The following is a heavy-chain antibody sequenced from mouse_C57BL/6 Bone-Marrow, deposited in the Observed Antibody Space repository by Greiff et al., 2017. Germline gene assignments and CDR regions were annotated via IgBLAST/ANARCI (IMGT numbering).Heavy chain of an antibody. Sequence: QVQLQQPGAELVKPGASVKLSCKASGYTFTSYWMHWVKQRPGQGLEWIGMIHPNSGSTNYNEKFKSKATLTVDKSSSTAYMQLSILTSEDSAVYYCATMITPYAMDYWGQGTSVTVSS. CDR3: ATMITPYAMDY. CDR2: IHPNSGST. D-gene: IGHD2-4*01. CDR1: GYTFTSYW. V-gene: IGHV1-64*01. J-gene: IGHJ4*01.